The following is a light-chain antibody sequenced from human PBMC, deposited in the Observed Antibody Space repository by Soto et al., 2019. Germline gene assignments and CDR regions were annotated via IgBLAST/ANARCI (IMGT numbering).Light chain of an antibody. CDR1: QTSSRDD. CDR3: YHYYSPPHT. V-gene: IGKV3-20*01. J-gene: IGKJ3*01. Sequence: EIVLTQSPGTLSLSPGETATLSCRTSQTSSRDDLAWYQQRPGQAPRLLVSATSRRATGIPDRFNGYGSGTDFTLTISSLEPEDFGVYYCYHYYSPPHTFGPGTRVDIK. CDR2: ATS.